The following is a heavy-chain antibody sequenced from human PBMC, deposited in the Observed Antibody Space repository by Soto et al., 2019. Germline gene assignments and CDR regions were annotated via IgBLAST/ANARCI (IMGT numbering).Heavy chain of an antibody. CDR2: IHGGGNSA. CDR1: GFTFSGYA. CDR3: AKKRGRVTTSWHFDD. V-gene: IGHV3-23*01. Sequence: PGGSLRLSCAASGFTFSGYAMSWVRQAPGKGLEWVSVIHGGGNSAYYADSVKGRFTISRDNSKNTLYLQMSSLRGEDTAVYYCAKKRGRVTTSWHFDDWGQGTLVTVAS. D-gene: IGHD4-17*01. J-gene: IGHJ4*02.